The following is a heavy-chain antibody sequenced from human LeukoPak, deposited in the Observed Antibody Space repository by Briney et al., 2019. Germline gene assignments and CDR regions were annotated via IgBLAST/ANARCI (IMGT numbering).Heavy chain of an antibody. V-gene: IGHV3-21*01. J-gene: IGHJ3*02. CDR2: ISSSSSYI. D-gene: IGHD6-6*01. CDR1: GFTVSSNY. Sequence: GGSLRLSCAASGFTVSSNYMSWVRQAPGTGLEWVSSISSSSSYIYYADSVKGRFTISRDNAKNSLYLQMNSLRAEDTAVYYCARVAIAAPTLFDAFDIWGQGTMVTVSS. CDR3: ARVAIAAPTLFDAFDI.